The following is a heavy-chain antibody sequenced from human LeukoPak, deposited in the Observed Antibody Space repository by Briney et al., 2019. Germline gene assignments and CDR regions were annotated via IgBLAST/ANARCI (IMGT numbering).Heavy chain of an antibody. Sequence: GGSLRLSCAASGFTFSDYWIHWVRQAPGRGLLWVSRINGDGSSTNYADSVKGRFTISRDNAKNTLYLQMNSLRAEDTAVYYCARRGRTMYYYYYYYMDVWGKGTTVTISS. CDR1: GFTFSDYW. J-gene: IGHJ6*03. CDR3: ARRGRTMYYYYYYYMDV. D-gene: IGHD3-10*02. V-gene: IGHV3-74*01. CDR2: INGDGSST.